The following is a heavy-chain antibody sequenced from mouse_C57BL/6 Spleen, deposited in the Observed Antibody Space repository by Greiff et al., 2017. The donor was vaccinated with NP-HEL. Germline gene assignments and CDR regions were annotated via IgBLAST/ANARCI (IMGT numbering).Heavy chain of an antibody. CDR1: GFTFSNYW. V-gene: IGHV6-3*01. D-gene: IGHD2-1*01. CDR2: IRLKSDNYAT. J-gene: IGHJ2*01. CDR3: TGGIYYGNYGDYFDY. Sequence: EVKVVESGGGLVQPGGSMKLSCVASGFTFSNYWMNWVRQSPEKGLEWVAQIRLKSDNYATHYAESVKGRFTISRDDSKSSVYLQMNNLRAEDTGIYYCTGGIYYGNYGDYFDYWGQGTTLTVSS.